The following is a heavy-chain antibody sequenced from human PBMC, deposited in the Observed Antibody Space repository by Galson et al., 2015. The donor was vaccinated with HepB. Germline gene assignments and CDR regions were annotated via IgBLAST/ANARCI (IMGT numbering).Heavy chain of an antibody. V-gene: IGHV3-30*04. J-gene: IGHJ4*02. D-gene: IGHD6-13*01. Sequence: SLRLSCAASGFTFSSYAMHWVRQAPGKGLEWVAVISYDGSNKYYADSVKGRFTISRDNSKSTLYLQMNSLRAEDTAVYYCARDQSIAAAGTLGYWGQGTLVTVSS. CDR2: ISYDGSNK. CDR1: GFTFSSYA. CDR3: ARDQSIAAAGTLGY.